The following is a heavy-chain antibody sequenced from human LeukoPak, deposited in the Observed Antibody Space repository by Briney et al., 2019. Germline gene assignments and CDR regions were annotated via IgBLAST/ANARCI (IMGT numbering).Heavy chain of an antibody. CDR2: MNPNSGTT. CDR3: ARGYRIVGATTMYYFDY. Sequence: GASVKVSCKASGYTFTSYDINWVRQATGQGLEWMGWMNPNSGTTGYAQKFQGRVTMTRNTSISTAYMELSSLRSEDTAVYYCARGYRIVGATTMYYFDYWGQGTLVTVSS. D-gene: IGHD1-26*01. J-gene: IGHJ4*02. V-gene: IGHV1-8*01. CDR1: GYTFTSYD.